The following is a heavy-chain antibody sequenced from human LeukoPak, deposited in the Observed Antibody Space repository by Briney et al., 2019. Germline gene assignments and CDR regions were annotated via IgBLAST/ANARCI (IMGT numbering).Heavy chain of an antibody. D-gene: IGHD3-22*01. J-gene: IGHJ4*02. Sequence: GGSLRLSCAASGFTFSTYAMNWVRQAPGKGLEWVSLIGGSDGRTRHADSVKGRFTISRDNAKNSLYLQMNSLRAEDTAVYYCARGGGQWLGDSWGQGTLVTVSS. CDR1: GFTFSTYA. CDR2: IGGSDGRT. CDR3: ARGGGQWLGDS. V-gene: IGHV3-23*01.